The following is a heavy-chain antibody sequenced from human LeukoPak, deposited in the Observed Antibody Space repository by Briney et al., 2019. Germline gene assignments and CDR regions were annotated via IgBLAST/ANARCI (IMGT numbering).Heavy chain of an antibody. J-gene: IGHJ5*02. Sequence: PGGSLRLSCAASGFTFNDYYMSWIRQAPGKGLEWVSYISSSGSTIYYADSVKGRFTISRDNAKNSLYLQMNSLRAEDTAVYYCAREGVLWFGPNWFDPWGQGTLVTVSS. CDR2: ISSSGSTI. CDR1: GFTFNDYY. V-gene: IGHV3-11*04. CDR3: AREGVLWFGPNWFDP. D-gene: IGHD3-10*01.